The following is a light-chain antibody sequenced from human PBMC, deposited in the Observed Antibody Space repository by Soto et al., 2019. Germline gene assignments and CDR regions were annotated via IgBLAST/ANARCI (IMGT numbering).Light chain of an antibody. J-gene: IGLJ1*01. Sequence: QSALTQPASVSGSPGQSITISCTGTSSDVGSYNLVSWYQQHPGKAPKLMIYEVSKRPSGFSNRFSGSKSGNTASLTISGLQVEDEADYYCCSYAGSSTFYVFGTGTKLTVL. CDR2: EVS. V-gene: IGLV2-23*02. CDR1: SSDVGSYNL. CDR3: CSYAGSSTFYV.